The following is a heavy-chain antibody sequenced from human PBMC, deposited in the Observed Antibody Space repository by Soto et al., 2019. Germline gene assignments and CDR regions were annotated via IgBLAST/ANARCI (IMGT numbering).Heavy chain of an antibody. V-gene: IGHV4-4*02. J-gene: IGHJ4*02. D-gene: IGHD1-7*01. CDR3: ASRDPGTSVDY. CDR1: GGSFTSNNW. Sequence: LETLSLTCAVSGGSFTSNNWWTWVRQPPGQGLEWIGEIYRTGSTNYNPSLKSRVTISLDKSENQFSLKVTSLTAADTAVYYCASRDPGTSVDYWGQGTLVTVSS. CDR2: IYRTGST.